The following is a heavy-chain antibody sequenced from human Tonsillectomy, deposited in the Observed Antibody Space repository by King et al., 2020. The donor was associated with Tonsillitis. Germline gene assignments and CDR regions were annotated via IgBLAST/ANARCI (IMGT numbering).Heavy chain of an antibody. V-gene: IGHV3-23*04. CDR3: AKDKVATMPRDAFDF. J-gene: IGHJ3*01. Sequence: VQLVESGGGLVQPGGSLRLSCAAAGFTFSSYAMSWVRQAPGKGLEWVSAISGSGGSTYSADSVKGRFTISRDNSKNTLYLQMNSLRAKATGVYYCAKDKVATMPRDAFDFWGQGTMVTVSS. CDR1: GFTFSSYA. D-gene: IGHD5-12*01. CDR2: ISGSGGST.